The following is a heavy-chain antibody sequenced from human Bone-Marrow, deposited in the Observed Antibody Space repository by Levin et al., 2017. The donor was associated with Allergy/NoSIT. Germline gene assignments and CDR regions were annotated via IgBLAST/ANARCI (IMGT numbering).Heavy chain of an antibody. CDR1: GGSFSGYY. CDR2: INHSGST. Sequence: PSETLSLTCAVYGGSFSGYYWSWIRQPPGKGLEWIGEINHSGSTNYNPSLKSRVTISVDTSKNQFSLKLSSVTAADTAVYYCARGVYGSGSSLYYYYGMDVWGQGTTVTVSS. V-gene: IGHV4-34*01. D-gene: IGHD3-10*01. CDR3: ARGVYGSGSSLYYYYGMDV. J-gene: IGHJ6*02.